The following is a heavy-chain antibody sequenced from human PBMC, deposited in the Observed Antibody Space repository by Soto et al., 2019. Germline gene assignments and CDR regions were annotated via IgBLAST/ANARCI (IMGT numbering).Heavy chain of an antibody. V-gene: IGHV3-48*03. J-gene: IGHJ6*02. CDR1: GFTFSSYE. CDR2: ISSSGSTI. CDR3: ARDQRQLVVGNYYYYYYGMDV. D-gene: IGHD6-13*01. Sequence: EVQLVESGGGLVQPGGSPRLSCAASGFTFSSYEMNWVRQAPGKGLEWVSYISSSGSTIYYADSVKGRFTISRDNAKNSLYLQMNSLRAEDTAVYYCARDQRQLVVGNYYYYYYGMDVWGQGTTVTVSS.